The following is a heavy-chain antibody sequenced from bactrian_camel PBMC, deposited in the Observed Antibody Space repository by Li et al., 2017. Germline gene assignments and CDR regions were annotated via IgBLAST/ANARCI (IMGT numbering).Heavy chain of an antibody. CDR2: IRNGLDT. J-gene: IGHJ4*01. CDR3: AAGIVFCVVTASQESFTY. CDR1: GNTIGWQFHC. V-gene: IGHV3S53*01. D-gene: IGHD2*01. Sequence: VQLVESGGGSVQAGGSLRLSCAATGNTIGWQFHCMAWFRQAPGKEREGVAAIRNGLDTSYADSVKGRFTISQGNDGNTLYLQMNGLKSEDSAMYYCAAGIVFCVVTASQESFTYWGQGTQVTVS.